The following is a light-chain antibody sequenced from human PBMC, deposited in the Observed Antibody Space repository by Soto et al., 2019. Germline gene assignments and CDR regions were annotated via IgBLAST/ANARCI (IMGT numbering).Light chain of an antibody. CDR2: GTS. Sequence: EVVLTQSPGTLSLSPGEIATLSFSTSQTVSSSFLAWYQQKPGQPPRLLIYGTSSRATGIPDRFSGSGSGTDFTLTISSLEPEDFGLYYCQQRSDWFTFGQGTRLEI. V-gene: IGKV3D-20*02. CDR3: QQRSDWFT. J-gene: IGKJ5*01. CDR1: QTVSSSF.